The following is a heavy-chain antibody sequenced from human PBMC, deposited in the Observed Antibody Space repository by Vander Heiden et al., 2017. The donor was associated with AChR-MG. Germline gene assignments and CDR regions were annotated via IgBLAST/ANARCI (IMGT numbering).Heavy chain of an antibody. CDR2: ISSSGRTI. V-gene: IGHV3-11*01. CDR1: GLTFSDYY. D-gene: IGHD3-10*01. CDR3: ARTYLDAFDI. Sequence: QVQLVESGGGLVKPGGSLRLSCAVSGLTFSDYYMSWIRQAPGKGLEWVSYISSSGRTIGYADSVKGRFTISRDNAKKSLYMKMKSLRAEDTALYDGARTYLDAFDIWGQGTMVTVSS. J-gene: IGHJ3*02.